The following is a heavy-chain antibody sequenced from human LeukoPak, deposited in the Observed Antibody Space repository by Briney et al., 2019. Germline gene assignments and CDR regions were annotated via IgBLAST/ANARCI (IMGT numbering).Heavy chain of an antibody. V-gene: IGHV4-31*03. Sequence: SETLSLTCTVSGGSISSGGYYWSWIRQHPGKGLEWIGYIYYSGSTYYNPSLKSRVTISVDTSKNQFPLKLSSVTAADTAVYYCARRNVGYYYDGSGPRAYGMDVWGQGTTVTVSS. CDR3: ARRNVGYYYDGSGPRAYGMDV. D-gene: IGHD3-22*01. CDR2: IYYSGST. CDR1: GGSISSGGYY. J-gene: IGHJ6*02.